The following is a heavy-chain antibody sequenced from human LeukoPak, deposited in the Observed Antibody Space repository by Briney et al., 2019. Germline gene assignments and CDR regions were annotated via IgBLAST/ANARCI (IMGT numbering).Heavy chain of an antibody. CDR3: ARVGYGPPFEY. V-gene: IGHV3-48*02. Sequence: GGSLRLSCAASGFTFSSYSMNWVRQAPGKGLEWVSYISSSSGTIYYTDSVKGRFTISRGNAKNSLYLQMSSLRDEDTAVYYCARVGYGPPFEYWGQGTLVTVSS. CDR1: GFTFSSYS. CDR2: ISSSSGTI. D-gene: IGHD5-18*01. J-gene: IGHJ4*02.